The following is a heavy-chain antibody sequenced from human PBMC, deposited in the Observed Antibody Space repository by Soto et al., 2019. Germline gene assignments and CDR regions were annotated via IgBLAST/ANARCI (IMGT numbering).Heavy chain of an antibody. J-gene: IGHJ6*02. V-gene: IGHV3-23*04. Sequence: EVQLVASGGGLVKPGGSLRLSCAASGFTFSSYAMSWVRQAPGKGLEWVSAISGSGGSTYYADSVKGRFTISRDNSKNTLYLQMNSLRAEDTAVYYCAKDGVIVVVPAAFGMDVWGQGTTVTVSS. D-gene: IGHD2-2*01. CDR1: GFTFSSYA. CDR2: ISGSGGST. CDR3: AKDGVIVVVPAAFGMDV.